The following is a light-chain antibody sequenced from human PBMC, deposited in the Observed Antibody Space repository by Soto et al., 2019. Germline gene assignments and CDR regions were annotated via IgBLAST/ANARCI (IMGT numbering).Light chain of an antibody. Sequence: IQMTQSPSTLAASLGDRVTITCRASQSITGWLAWFQQKPGKAPKLLISKASNLESGVPSRFRGSGSGTEFTLTISSLQPDDFATDYCQHYNSSSEAFGQGTKVDIK. CDR1: QSITGW. J-gene: IGKJ1*01. CDR3: QHYNSSSEA. CDR2: KAS. V-gene: IGKV1-5*03.